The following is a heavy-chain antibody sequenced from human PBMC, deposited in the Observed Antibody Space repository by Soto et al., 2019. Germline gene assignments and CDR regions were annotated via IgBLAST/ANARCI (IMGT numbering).Heavy chain of an antibody. CDR1: GYTFTNYA. J-gene: IGHJ3*02. D-gene: IGHD3-22*01. Sequence: ASVKVSCKASGYTFTNYAMHWVRQAPGQRLEWMGWINVGSGDTKYSQKFQGRVTISRDTSASTVYLELSSLTYEDTAVYYCARIVAVMGHAFDMWGQGTMVTV. CDR2: INVGSGDT. V-gene: IGHV1-3*01. CDR3: ARIVAVMGHAFDM.